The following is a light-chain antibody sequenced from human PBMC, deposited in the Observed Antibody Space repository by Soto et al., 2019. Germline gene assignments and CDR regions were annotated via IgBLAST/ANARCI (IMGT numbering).Light chain of an antibody. V-gene: IGKV3-15*01. CDR3: QQYNNWPPLT. CDR2: GAS. CDR1: QSVRSN. J-gene: IGKJ4*01. Sequence: CRSSQSVRSNLAWYQQKAGQAPRLLIYGASTRATGIPPRFSGSGSGTEFTLTIRGLQSEDCAVSHCQQYNNWPPLTFGGGTKVDI.